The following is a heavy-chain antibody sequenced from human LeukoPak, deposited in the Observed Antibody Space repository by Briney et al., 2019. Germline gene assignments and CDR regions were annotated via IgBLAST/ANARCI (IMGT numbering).Heavy chain of an antibody. D-gene: IGHD2-21*02. CDR2: ITATSSST. V-gene: IGHV3-48*01. Sequence: GGSLRLSCAASGFTFSSYGMSWVRQAPGKGLEWVSAITATSSSTHDADSVKGRFTISRDNAKNSLYLQMNSLRAEDTAVYYCASFIVAVTADNYWGQGTLVTVSS. CDR3: ASFIVAVTADNY. CDR1: GFTFSSYG. J-gene: IGHJ4*02.